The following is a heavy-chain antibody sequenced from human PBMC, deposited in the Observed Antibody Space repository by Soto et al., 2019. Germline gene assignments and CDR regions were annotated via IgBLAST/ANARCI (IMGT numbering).Heavy chain of an antibody. V-gene: IGHV3-74*01. Sequence: PGGSLRLSCAASGFTFSSSWMHWVRQAPGKGLVWVSRINSGASTTNYADSVKGRFTISRDNAKNTLYLQMDSLTAEDTAVYYCARGPSGWFGYDYWGQGTLVNVSS. J-gene: IGHJ4*02. CDR2: INSGASTT. CDR1: GFTFSSSW. D-gene: IGHD6-19*01. CDR3: ARGPSGWFGYDY.